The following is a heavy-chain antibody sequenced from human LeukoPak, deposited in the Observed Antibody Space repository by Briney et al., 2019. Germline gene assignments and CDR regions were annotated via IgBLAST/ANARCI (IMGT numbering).Heavy chain of an antibody. D-gene: IGHD3-3*01. CDR2: ISSSSSYI. J-gene: IGHJ4*02. CDR1: GFTFSSYS. Sequence: GGSLRLSCAASGFTFSSYSMNWVRQAPGKGLEWVSSISSSSSYIYYADSVKGRFTISRDNAKNSLYLQMNSLRAEDTAVYYCARDSASYYDFWSGYYTSGYYFDYWGQGTLVTVSS. CDR3: ARDSASYYDFWSGYYTSGYYFDY. V-gene: IGHV3-21*01.